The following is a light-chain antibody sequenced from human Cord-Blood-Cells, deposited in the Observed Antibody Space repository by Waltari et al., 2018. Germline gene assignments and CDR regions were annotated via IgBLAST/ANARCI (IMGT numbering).Light chain of an antibody. CDR2: GAS. Sequence: LLTQSPGTPSLSPGERATLSCRPSQSVSSSYVAWYEQKPGQGAKLLIYGASIRATSIPDRFSGSGSGTDFTLTISRLEPEDFAVYYCQQYGSSRFTFGPGTKVDIK. CDR3: QQYGSSRFT. J-gene: IGKJ3*01. CDR1: QSVSSSY. V-gene: IGKV3-20*01.